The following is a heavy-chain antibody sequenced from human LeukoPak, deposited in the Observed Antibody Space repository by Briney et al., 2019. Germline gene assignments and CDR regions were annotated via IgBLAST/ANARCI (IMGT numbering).Heavy chain of an antibody. J-gene: IGHJ4*02. V-gene: IGHV6-1*01. CDR2: TYYRSKWYN. CDR3: ARGDLYSSSWYGN. CDR1: GDSVSSDSAA. Sequence: SQTRSLTCAISGDSVSSDSAAWNWIRQSPSRGLEWLGRTYYRSKWYNDYAVSVKSRITINPDTSKNQFSLQLNSVTPEDTAVYYCARGDLYSSSWYGNWGQGTLVTVSS. D-gene: IGHD6-13*01.